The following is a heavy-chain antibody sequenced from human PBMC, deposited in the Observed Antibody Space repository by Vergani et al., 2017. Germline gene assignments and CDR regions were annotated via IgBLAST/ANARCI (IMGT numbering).Heavy chain of an antibody. CDR3: ARKGGLIWSGYPPGFDP. D-gene: IGHD3-3*01. CDR1: GGSFSGYY. CDR2: INHSGST. Sequence: QVQLQQWGAGLLKPSETLSLTCAVYGGSFSGYYWSWIRQPPGKGLEWIGEINHSGSTNYNPSLKSRVTISVDTSKNQFSLKLSSVTAADTAVYYCARKGGLIWSGYPPGFDPWGQGTLVTVSS. J-gene: IGHJ5*02. V-gene: IGHV4-34*01.